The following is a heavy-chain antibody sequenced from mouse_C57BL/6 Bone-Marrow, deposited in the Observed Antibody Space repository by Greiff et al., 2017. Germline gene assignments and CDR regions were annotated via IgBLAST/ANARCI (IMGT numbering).Heavy chain of an antibody. Sequence: QVQLQQPGAELVKPGASVKLSCKASGYTFTSYWMHWVKQRPGQGLEWIGMIHPNSGSTNYNEKFKSKATLTVDKSSSTAYMQLSSLTSEDSAVYYGARARQLRLSFAYWGQGTLVTVSA. J-gene: IGHJ3*01. CDR2: IHPNSGST. D-gene: IGHD3-2*02. V-gene: IGHV1-64*01. CDR3: ARARQLRLSFAY. CDR1: GYTFTSYW.